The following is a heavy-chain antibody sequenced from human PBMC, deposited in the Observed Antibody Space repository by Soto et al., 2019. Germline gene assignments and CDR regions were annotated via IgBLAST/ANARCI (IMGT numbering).Heavy chain of an antibody. J-gene: IGHJ4*02. Sequence: QVQQQQWGARRLKPSETLSLTCAVSGGSFSGYHWSWIRQSPGKGLEWIGEINPSGNTNFNPSLKSRVIIPRDTSRNDISLRLSSLTAADTAVYYCATGRRIAYFSGSTSYYVFDIWSQGDLVTVSS. V-gene: IGHV4-34*01. CDR3: ATGRRIAYFSGSTSYYVFDI. CDR2: INPSGNT. D-gene: IGHD3-10*01. CDR1: GGSFSGYH.